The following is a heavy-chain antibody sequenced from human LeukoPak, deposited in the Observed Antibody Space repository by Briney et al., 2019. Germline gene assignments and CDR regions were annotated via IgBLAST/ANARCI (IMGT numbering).Heavy chain of an antibody. CDR2: INHSGST. CDR3: ARDGFSGSVAARPGDFDY. D-gene: IGHD6-6*01. CDR1: GVSFSGYY. V-gene: IGHV4-34*01. J-gene: IGHJ4*02. Sequence: SETLSLTCAVYGVSFSGYYWSWLRQPPGKGLEGRGEINHSGSTNYNPSLKSRVTISVDTSKNQFSLKLSSVTAADTAVYYCARDGFSGSVAARPGDFDYWGQGTLVTVSS.